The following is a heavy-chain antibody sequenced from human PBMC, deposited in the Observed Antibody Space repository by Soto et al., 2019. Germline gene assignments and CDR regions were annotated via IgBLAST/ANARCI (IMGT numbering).Heavy chain of an antibody. J-gene: IGHJ3*02. D-gene: IGHD2-2*02. CDR2: IYSGGST. CDR3: ARDPYTGITSERNDAFDI. V-gene: IGHV3-53*01. Sequence: GGSLRLSCAASGFTVSSNYMSWVRQAPGKGLEWVSVIYSGGSTYYADSVKGRFTISRDNSKNTLYLQMNSLRAEDTAVYYCARDPYTGITSERNDAFDIWGQGTMVTVSS. CDR1: GFTVSSNY.